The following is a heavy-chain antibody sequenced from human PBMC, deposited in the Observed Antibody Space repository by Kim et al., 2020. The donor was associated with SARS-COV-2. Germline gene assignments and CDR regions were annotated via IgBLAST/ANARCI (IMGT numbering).Heavy chain of an antibody. CDR3: ARGWLADS. D-gene: IGHD6-19*01. CDR2: GSRK. Sequence: GSRKDYVDSVKGRFTISRDNAKNSLSLLMNKLRPEDTAVYFCARGWLADSWGQGTLVTVSS. J-gene: IGHJ4*02. V-gene: IGHV3-7*04.